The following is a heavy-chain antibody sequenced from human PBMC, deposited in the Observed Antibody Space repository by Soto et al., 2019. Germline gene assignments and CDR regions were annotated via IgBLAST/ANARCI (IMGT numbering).Heavy chain of an antibody. V-gene: IGHV3-23*01. CDR1: GFTFSSYA. J-gene: IGHJ4*02. Sequence: GGSLRLSCAASGFTFSSYAMSWVRQAPGKGLEWVSAISGSGGSTYYADSVKGRFTISRDNSKNTLYLQMNSLRAEDTAVYYCAKDFRYGNSGYDIMRGFDYWGQGTLVTVSS. CDR3: AKDFRYGNSGYDIMRGFDY. D-gene: IGHD5-12*01. CDR2: ISGSGGST.